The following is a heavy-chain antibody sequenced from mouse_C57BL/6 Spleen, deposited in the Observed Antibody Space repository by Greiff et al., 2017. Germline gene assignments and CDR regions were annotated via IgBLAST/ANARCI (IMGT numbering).Heavy chain of an antibody. Sequence: QLQQSGAELVRPGTSVKVSCKASGYAFTNYLIEWVKQRPGQGLEWIGVINPGSGGTNYNEKFKGKATLTADKSSSTAYMQLSSLTSEDSAVYFCARSPYGSRPWFAYWGQGTLVTVSA. D-gene: IGHD1-1*01. V-gene: IGHV1-54*01. CDR2: INPGSGGT. CDR1: GYAFTNYL. J-gene: IGHJ3*01. CDR3: ARSPYGSRPWFAY.